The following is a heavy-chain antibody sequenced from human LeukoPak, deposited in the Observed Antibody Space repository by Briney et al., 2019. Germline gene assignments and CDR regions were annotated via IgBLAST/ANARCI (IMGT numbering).Heavy chain of an antibody. D-gene: IGHD3-22*01. CDR1: GYTFTGYY. CDR2: INPNSGGT. J-gene: IGHJ4*02. V-gene: IGHV1-2*04. Sequence: GASVKVSCKASGYTFTGYYMHWVRQAPGQGLEWMGWINPNSGGTNYSQKFQGWVTMTRDTSVSTAYMELSRLRSDDTAVYYCARDRANYYDMGYWGQGTLVTVSS. CDR3: ARDRANYYDMGY.